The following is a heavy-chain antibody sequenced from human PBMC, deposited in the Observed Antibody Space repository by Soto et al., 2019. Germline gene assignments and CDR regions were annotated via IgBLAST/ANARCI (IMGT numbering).Heavy chain of an antibody. J-gene: IGHJ6*02. D-gene: IGHD3-16*01. CDR3: ANSRGGTFLGYHGMDI. Sequence: QVQLVQSGPEVKKTGTSVKVSCKASGGTFSSRAISWVRQAPGQGLEWMGGIIPVFGRVNYAEKFQDRVTITADKSTGTVYIELSSLRSEDTALYYCANSRGGTFLGYHGMDIWGQGTTVSVSS. CDR2: IIPVFGRV. CDR1: GGTFSSRA. V-gene: IGHV1-69*06.